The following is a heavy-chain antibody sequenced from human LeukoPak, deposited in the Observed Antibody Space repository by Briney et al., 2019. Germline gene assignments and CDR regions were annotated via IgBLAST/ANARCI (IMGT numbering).Heavy chain of an antibody. V-gene: IGHV1-18*01. J-gene: IGHJ4*02. CDR2: ISAYNGNT. D-gene: IGHD3-9*01. CDR1: GYTFTSYG. Sequence: ASVKVSCKASGYTFTSYGISWVRQAPGQGLEWMGWISAYNGNTNYAQKLQGRVTMTTDTSTSTAYMELRSLRSDDTAVYYCARDPGFRNLTGYYRPFDYWGQGTLVTVSS. CDR3: ARDPGFRNLTGYYRPFDY.